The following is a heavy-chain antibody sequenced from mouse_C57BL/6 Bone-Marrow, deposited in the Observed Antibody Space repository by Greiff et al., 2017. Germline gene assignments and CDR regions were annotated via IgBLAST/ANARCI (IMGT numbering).Heavy chain of an antibody. V-gene: IGHV1-82*01. CDR2: IYPGDGDT. CDR1: GYAFSSSW. CDR3: ARRTTVVAFNYLDY. J-gene: IGHJ2*01. Sequence: QVQLQQSGPELVKPGASVKISCKASGYAFSSSWMNWVKQRPGKGLEWIGRIYPGDGDTNYNGKFKGKATLTADKSSSTAYMQLSSLTSEDSAVYFCARRTTVVAFNYLDYWGQGTTLTVSS. D-gene: IGHD1-1*01.